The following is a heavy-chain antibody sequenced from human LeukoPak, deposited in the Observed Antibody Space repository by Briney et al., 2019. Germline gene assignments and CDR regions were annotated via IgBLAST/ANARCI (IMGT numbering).Heavy chain of an antibody. CDR1: GGSISSGGYY. CDR3: ARRRGSSSVVGTRNYYYMDV. D-gene: IGHD6-6*01. Sequence: TSETLSLTCTVSGGSISSGGYYWSWIRQPPGKGLEWIGYIYHSGSTYYNPSLKSRVTISVDTSKNQFSLKLSSVTAADTAVYYCARRRGSSSVVGTRNYYYMDVWGKGTTVTVSS. V-gene: IGHV4-30-2*01. J-gene: IGHJ6*03. CDR2: IYHSGST.